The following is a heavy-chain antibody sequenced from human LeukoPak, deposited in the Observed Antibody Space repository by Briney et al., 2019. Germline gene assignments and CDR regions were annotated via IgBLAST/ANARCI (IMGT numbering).Heavy chain of an antibody. D-gene: IGHD3-22*01. CDR3: ARESESSGYSFDY. CDR1: GFTFSSYS. Sequence: PGGSLRLSCAASGFTFSSYSMKWVRQAPGKGLEWVSYISSGSTTIYYADSVKGRFTISRDNAKNSLYLQVNSLRAEDTAVYYCARESESSGYSFDYWGQGTLVTVSS. J-gene: IGHJ4*02. CDR2: ISSGSTTI. V-gene: IGHV3-48*01.